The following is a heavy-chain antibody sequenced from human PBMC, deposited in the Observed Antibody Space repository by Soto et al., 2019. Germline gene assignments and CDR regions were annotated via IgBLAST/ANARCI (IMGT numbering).Heavy chain of an antibody. CDR3: AANRFGELLPFDY. V-gene: IGHV3-23*01. D-gene: IGHD3-10*01. J-gene: IGHJ4*02. Sequence: PGGSLRLSCAASGFTFSSYAMSWVRQAPGKGLEWVSAISGSGGSTYYADSVKGRFTISRDNSKNTLYLQMNSLRAEDTAVYYCAANRFGELLPFDYWGQGTLVTVSS. CDR1: GFTFSSYA. CDR2: ISGSGGST.